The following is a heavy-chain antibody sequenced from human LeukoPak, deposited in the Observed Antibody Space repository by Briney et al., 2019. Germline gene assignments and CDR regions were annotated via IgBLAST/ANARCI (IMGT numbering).Heavy chain of an antibody. V-gene: IGHV1-2*02. CDR2: MHPNSGVT. Sequence: GASVKVSCKASGYTFTGYWIHWVRQAPGQGLEWMGCMHPNSGVTGYARRFQGRVTMTRDTSISTAYMDLSSLRSDDTAVYYCARDPGYLQSDYWGQGTLVTVPS. J-gene: IGHJ4*02. CDR3: ARDPGYLQSDY. CDR1: GYTFTGYW. D-gene: IGHD4-11*01.